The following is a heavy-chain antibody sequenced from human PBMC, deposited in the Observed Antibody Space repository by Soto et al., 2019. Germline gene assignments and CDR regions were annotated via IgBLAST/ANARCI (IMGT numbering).Heavy chain of an antibody. CDR3: ARQAYYGSGTYYSDY. CDR1: GYNFISYW. J-gene: IGHJ4*02. CDR2: IYPGDSDT. V-gene: IGHV5-51*01. D-gene: IGHD3-10*01. Sequence: GESLKISCKASGYNFISYWIAWVRQMPGKGLEWMGIIYPGDSDTTYSPSFEGQVTFSVDKSINTAYLQWISLKASDTAIYYCARQAYYGSGTYYSDYWGQGTQFTVSS.